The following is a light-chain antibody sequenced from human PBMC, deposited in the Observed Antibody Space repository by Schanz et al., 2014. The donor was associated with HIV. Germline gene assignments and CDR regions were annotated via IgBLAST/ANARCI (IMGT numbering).Light chain of an antibody. V-gene: IGKV3-15*01. CDR2: GAF. CDR3: QQYSDWPPST. J-gene: IGKJ2*01. Sequence: TQSPATLSLSPGERATLSCRASQSVNSDLAWYQHKPGQAPRLLIYGAFTRATGIPVRFSGRGSGTEFTLTISGLQSEDFALYYCQQYSDWPPSTFGQGTKVEIK. CDR1: QSVNSD.